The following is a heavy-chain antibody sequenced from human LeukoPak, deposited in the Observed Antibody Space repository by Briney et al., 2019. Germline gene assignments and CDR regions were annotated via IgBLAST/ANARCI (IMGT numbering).Heavy chain of an antibody. Sequence: GGSLRLSCAASGFTFSTYSMNWVRQAPGKGLEWVSSISPSSRYMYYADSVKGRFTVSRDNAKNSLCLQMNSLRAEDTAVYYCARGCGGNCYLNDYWGQGTLVTVSS. CDR3: ARGCGGNCYLNDY. V-gene: IGHV3-21*01. CDR2: ISPSSRYM. J-gene: IGHJ4*02. D-gene: IGHD2-15*01. CDR1: GFTFSTYS.